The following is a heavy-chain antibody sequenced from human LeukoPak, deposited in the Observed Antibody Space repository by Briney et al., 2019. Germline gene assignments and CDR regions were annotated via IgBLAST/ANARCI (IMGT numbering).Heavy chain of an antibody. CDR3: ARPYYYDSSGSPHAFDI. Sequence: ASVKVSCKASGYTFTSYYMHWVRQAPGQGLEWMGIINPSGGSTSYAQRFQGRVTMTRNTSISTAYMELSSLRSEDTAVYYCARPYYYDSSGSPHAFDIWGQGTMVTVSS. D-gene: IGHD3-22*01. V-gene: IGHV1-46*01. CDR2: INPSGGST. CDR1: GYTFTSYY. J-gene: IGHJ3*02.